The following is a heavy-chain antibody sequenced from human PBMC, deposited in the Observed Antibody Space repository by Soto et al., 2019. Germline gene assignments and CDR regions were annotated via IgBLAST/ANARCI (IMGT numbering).Heavy chain of an antibody. CDR2: ISSSSSYI. Sequence: GGSLRLSCAASGFTFSSYSMNWVRQAPGKGLEWVSSISSSSSYIYYADSVKGRFTISRDNAKNSLYLQMNSLRAEDTAVYYCARDESQVVPAASYFDYWGQGTLVTVSS. CDR1: GFTFSSYS. CDR3: ARDESQVVPAASYFDY. V-gene: IGHV3-21*01. J-gene: IGHJ4*02. D-gene: IGHD2-2*01.